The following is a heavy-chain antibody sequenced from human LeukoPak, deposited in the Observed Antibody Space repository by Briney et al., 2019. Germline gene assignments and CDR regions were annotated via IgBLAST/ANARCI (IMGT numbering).Heavy chain of an antibody. D-gene: IGHD6-19*01. CDR3: AASLTVAGIFGGY. J-gene: IGHJ4*02. CDR1: GYTFTSYD. CDR2: MNPNSGNT. V-gene: IGHV1-8*01. Sequence: ASVKVSCKASGYTFTSYDINWVRQATGQGLEWMGWMNPNSGNTGYAQKFQGRVTMTRNTSISTAYMELSSLRSEDTAVYYCAASLTVAGIFGGYWGQGTLVTVSS.